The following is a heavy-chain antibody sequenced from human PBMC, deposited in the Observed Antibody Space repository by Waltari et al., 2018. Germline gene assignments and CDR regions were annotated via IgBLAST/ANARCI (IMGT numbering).Heavy chain of an antibody. D-gene: IGHD2-8*02. CDR1: GYAVNSGFY. V-gene: IGHV4-38-2*01. CDR2: IYHDGTT. CDR3: TRQVLGYCTSAACRRLES. J-gene: IGHJ4*02. Sequence: QVQLHESGPGLVKSSETLSLTCDVSGYAVNSGFYWGWIRQAPGKGLEWVATIYHDGTTFYNPSLKSRRSVSMDTSKNQISLTLKSMTAADTAVYYCTRQVLGYCTSAACRRLESWGQGTLVTVSS.